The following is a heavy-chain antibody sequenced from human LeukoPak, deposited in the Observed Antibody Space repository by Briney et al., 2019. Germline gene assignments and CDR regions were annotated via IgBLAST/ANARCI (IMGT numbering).Heavy chain of an antibody. CDR3: ARDSSLYDILTGANPFDY. CDR1: GGSISSGSYY. Sequence: SETLSLTCTVSGGSISSGSYYWNWIRQPAGKGLEWIGRIYTSGSTDYNPSLKSRVAISVDTSKNQFSLKLSSVTAADTAVYYCARDSSLYDILTGANPFDYWGQGTLVTVSS. CDR2: IYTSGST. D-gene: IGHD3-9*01. V-gene: IGHV4-61*02. J-gene: IGHJ4*02.